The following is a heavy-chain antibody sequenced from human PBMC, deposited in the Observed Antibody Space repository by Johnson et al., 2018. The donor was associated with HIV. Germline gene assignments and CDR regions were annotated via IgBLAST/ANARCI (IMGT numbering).Heavy chain of an antibody. Sequence: VQLVESGGGVVQPGRSLRLSCAASGFTFSTYGMTWVRQAPGKGLEWVSAISGTGGTTYYADSVRGRFSISRDKSKDTLYLQMSSLRAEDTAVYYCAKGFFELDDAFDIWGQGTMVTVSS. CDR1: GFTFSTYG. V-gene: IGHV3-23*04. J-gene: IGHJ3*02. CDR2: ISGTGGTT. CDR3: AKGFFELDDAFDI. D-gene: IGHD3/OR15-3a*01.